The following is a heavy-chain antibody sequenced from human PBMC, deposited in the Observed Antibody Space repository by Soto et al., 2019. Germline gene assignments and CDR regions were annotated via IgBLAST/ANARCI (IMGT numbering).Heavy chain of an antibody. CDR2: IYSGGST. V-gene: IGHV3-66*01. CDR1: GFTVSSNY. J-gene: IGHJ5*02. D-gene: IGHD2-8*01. CDR3: VSATPLNSGNWFDP. Sequence: EVQLVESGGGLVQPGGSLRLSCAASGFTVSSNYMSWVRQAPGKGLEWVSVIYSGGSTYYADSVKGRFTISRDNSKNTLYLQMNSLRAEDTAVYYCVSATPLNSGNWFDPWGQGTLVTVSS.